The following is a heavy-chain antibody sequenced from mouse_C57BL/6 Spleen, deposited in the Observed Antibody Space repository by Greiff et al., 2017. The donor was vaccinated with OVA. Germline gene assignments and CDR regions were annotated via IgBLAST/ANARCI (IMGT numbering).Heavy chain of an antibody. J-gene: IGHJ2*01. CDR2: IHPNSGST. D-gene: IGHD2-4*01. CDR3: ARHDYGEVYYFDY. Sequence: QVQLKQSGAELVKPGASVKLSCKASGYTFTSYWMHWVKQRPGQGLEWIGMIHPNSGSTNYNEKFKSKATLTVDKSSSTAYMQLSSLTSEDSAVYYCARHDYGEVYYFDYWGQGTTLTVSS. CDR1: GYTFTSYW. V-gene: IGHV1-64*01.